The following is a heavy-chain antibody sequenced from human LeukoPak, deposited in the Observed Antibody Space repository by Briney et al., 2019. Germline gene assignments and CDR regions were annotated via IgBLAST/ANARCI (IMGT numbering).Heavy chain of an antibody. CDR3: ATDLSYYDSETG. CDR2: ISYDGSNK. CDR1: GFTFSSYG. V-gene: IGHV3-30*03. J-gene: IGHJ4*02. D-gene: IGHD3-16*01. Sequence: GRSLRLSCAASGFTFSSYGMHWVRQAPGKGLEWVAVISYDGSNKYYADSVKGRFTISRDNANNSLFLQMNSLSAEDSAVYYCATDLSYYDSETGWGQGTLVTVSS.